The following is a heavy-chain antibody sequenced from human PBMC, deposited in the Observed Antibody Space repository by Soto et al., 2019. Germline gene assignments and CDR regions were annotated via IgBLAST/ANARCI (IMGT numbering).Heavy chain of an antibody. V-gene: IGHV3-30-3*01. Sequence: QVQLLESGGGVVQPGKSLRLSCAASGFTFSSHAMHWVRQAPGKGLEWVAVISYNGNNNEYYADSVKGRFTISRDNSKSTLYLQMNSLRGEDTAIYFCARDRIASGLRAMDVCGQGTPVIVSS. CDR1: GFTFSSHA. J-gene: IGHJ6*02. D-gene: IGHD6-13*01. CDR2: ISYNGNNNE. CDR3: ARDRIASGLRAMDV.